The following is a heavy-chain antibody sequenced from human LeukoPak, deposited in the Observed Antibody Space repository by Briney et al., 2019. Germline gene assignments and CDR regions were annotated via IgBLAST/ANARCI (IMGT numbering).Heavy chain of an antibody. CDR2: ISAYNGNT. CDR1: GYTFTNYG. CDR3: AKIPPFGLEDSYKFDY. Sequence: ASVKVSCKASGYTFTNYGISWVRQAPGQGLEWMGWISAYNGNTNYAQKLQGRVTMTTDTSTTTAYMEVRSLRSDDTAVYYCAKIPPFGLEDSYKFDYWGQGTLVTVSS. J-gene: IGHJ4*02. V-gene: IGHV1-18*01. D-gene: IGHD3/OR15-3a*01.